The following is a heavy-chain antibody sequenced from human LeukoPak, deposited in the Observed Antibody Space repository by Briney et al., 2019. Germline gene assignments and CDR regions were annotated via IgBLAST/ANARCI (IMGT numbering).Heavy chain of an antibody. CDR2: TGGSGDST. CDR1: GFIFSSYA. J-gene: IGHJ4*02. Sequence: GGSLRLSCAASGFIFSSYAMTWVRQAPGKGLEWVSGTGGSGDSTFYADSVKGRFTISRDNSKNTLYLQMNSLRAEDTAICYCAKNSASYYYSALDYWGQGALVTVSS. V-gene: IGHV3-23*01. D-gene: IGHD3-22*01. CDR3: AKNSASYYYSALDY.